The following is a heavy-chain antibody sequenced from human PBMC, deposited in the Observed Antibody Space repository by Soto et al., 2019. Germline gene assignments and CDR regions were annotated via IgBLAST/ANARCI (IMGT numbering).Heavy chain of an antibody. J-gene: IGHJ4*02. CDR1: GFTFSSYG. V-gene: IGHV3-30*18. D-gene: IGHD4-17*01. CDR3: AKGPADYVRSYYFDY. CDR2: ISYDGSNK. Sequence: QVQLVESGGGVVQPGRSLRLSCAASGFTFSSYGMHWVRQAPGKGLEWVAVISYDGSNKYYADSVKGRFTISRDNSKNTLYLQMNSLRAEDTAVYYCAKGPADYVRSYYFDYWGQGTLVTVSS.